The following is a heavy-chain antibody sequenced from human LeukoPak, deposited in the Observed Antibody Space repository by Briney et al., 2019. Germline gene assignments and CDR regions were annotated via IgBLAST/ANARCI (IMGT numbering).Heavy chain of an antibody. CDR2: IYHSGNT. V-gene: IGHV4-4*02. Sequence: SETLSLTCAVSGGSITNNHWWSWVRQPPGKGLEWIGKIYHSGNTNYNPSLKSRVTISVDKSKNQFSLELTSVTAADTAVYYCARNPTLWGQGTLVTVSS. CDR1: GGSITNNHW. J-gene: IGHJ4*02. CDR3: ARNPTL.